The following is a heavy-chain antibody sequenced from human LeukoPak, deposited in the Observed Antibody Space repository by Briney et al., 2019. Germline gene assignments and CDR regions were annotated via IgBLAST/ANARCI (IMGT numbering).Heavy chain of an antibody. V-gene: IGHV3-23*01. CDR1: GFTFSSYA. CDR3: AKDRGRDGYNEY. CDR2: ISGSGGST. J-gene: IGHJ4*02. D-gene: IGHD5-24*01. Sequence: GGSLRLSCAASGFTFSSYAMSWVRHAPGKGLEWASAISGSGGSTYYADSVKGRFTISRDNSKNTLYLQMNSLRAEDTAVYYCAKDRGRDGYNEYWGQGTLVTVSS.